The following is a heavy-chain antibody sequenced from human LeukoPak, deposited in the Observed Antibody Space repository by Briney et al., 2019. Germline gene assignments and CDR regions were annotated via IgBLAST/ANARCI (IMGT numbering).Heavy chain of an antibody. CDR2: INHSGST. CDR3: ARLGYCSGGSCYQIDY. V-gene: IGHV4-34*01. J-gene: IGHJ4*02. Sequence: PSETLSLTCAVYGGSFRGYYWSWIRQPPGKGLEWIGEINHSGSTNYNPSLKSRVTISVDTSKNQFSLKLSSVTAADTAVYYCARLGYCSGGSCYQIDYWGQGTLVTVSS. D-gene: IGHD2-15*01. CDR1: GGSFRGYY.